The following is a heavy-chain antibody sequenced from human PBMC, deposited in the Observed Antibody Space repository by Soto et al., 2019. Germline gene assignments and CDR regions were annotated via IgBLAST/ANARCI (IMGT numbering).Heavy chain of an antibody. Sequence: CLRLSWACSEFTFDDNAMHWVRQAPEKGLEWVSGINWKSDIGYADSVKGRFTISRDNAENSLYLQMNSLRAEDTALYYCAISQDRGGRTTFIYWGQGTQVTVSS. D-gene: IGHD3-16*01. CDR3: AISQDRGGRTTFIY. V-gene: IGHV3-9*01. CDR1: EFTFDDNA. J-gene: IGHJ4*02. CDR2: INWKSDI.